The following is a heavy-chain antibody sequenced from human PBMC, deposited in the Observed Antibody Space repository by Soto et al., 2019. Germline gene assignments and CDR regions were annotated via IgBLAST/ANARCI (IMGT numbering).Heavy chain of an antibody. D-gene: IGHD1-26*01. J-gene: IGHJ4*02. CDR1: GFTFTRYS. V-gene: IGHV3-48*02. CDR3: VRGGATICDY. Sequence: EVQLVESGGGLVQPGGSLRLSCAASGFTFTRYSMNWVRQAPGKGLEWVSYISSSSSTIYYADSMKGRFTISRDHAKNSLYLQVNSLRDEDTAVYYCVRGGATICDYWGRGTLVTVSS. CDR2: ISSSSSTI.